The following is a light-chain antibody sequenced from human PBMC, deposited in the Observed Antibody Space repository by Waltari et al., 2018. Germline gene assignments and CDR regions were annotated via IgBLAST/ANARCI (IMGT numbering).Light chain of an antibody. V-gene: IGLV2-14*01. CDR3: SSYTSSSTLL. J-gene: IGLJ2*01. Sequence: QSALTQPASVSGSPVQSITISCPGTSSDVGGYTSVPWYRQRPGQAPKLMIYDVSKPPSGVSSRFSGSKSGNTASLTISGLQAEDEADYYCSSYTSSSTLLFGGGTRLTVL. CDR1: SSDVGGYTS. CDR2: DVS.